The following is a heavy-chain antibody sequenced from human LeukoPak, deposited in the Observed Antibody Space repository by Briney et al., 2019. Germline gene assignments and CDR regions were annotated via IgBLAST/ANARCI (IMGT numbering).Heavy chain of an antibody. V-gene: IGHV3-7*01. CDR3: GVVY. CDR2: INQDGSEK. J-gene: IGHJ4*02. CDR1: GFTFSTSW. Sequence: GGSLRLSCAASGFTFSTSWMNWVRQPPGKGLEWGANINQDGSEKYYVYSVKGRFSISRDNAKNSLYLQMNTLRAEDTAVYYCGVVYWGQGILVTVSS.